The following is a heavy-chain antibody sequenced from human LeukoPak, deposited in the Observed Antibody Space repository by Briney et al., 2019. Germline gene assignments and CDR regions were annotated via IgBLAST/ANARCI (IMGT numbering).Heavy chain of an antibody. CDR1: GGSISSYY. CDR3: AREASDSSGYYYDGAFDI. J-gene: IGHJ3*02. V-gene: IGHV4-59*01. D-gene: IGHD3-22*01. CDR2: IYYSGST. Sequence: SETLSLTCTVSGGSISSYYWNWIRQPPGKGLEWIGYIYYSGSTNYNPSLKSRVTISVDMSKNQFSLQLSSVTAADTAVYYCAREASDSSGYYYDGAFDIWGQGTMVTVSS.